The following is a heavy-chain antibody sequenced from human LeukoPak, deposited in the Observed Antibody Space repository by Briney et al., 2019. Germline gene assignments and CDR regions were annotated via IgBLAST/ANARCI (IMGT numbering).Heavy chain of an antibody. CDR2: IHYSGST. J-gene: IGHJ4*02. V-gene: IGHV4-59*01. D-gene: IGHD4-17*01. Sequence: KPSETLSLTCTVSGGSISSYYWSWIRQPPGKGLEWIGYIHYSGSTTYNPSLKSRDTISVDTSKNQFSLKLSSVTAADTAVYYCARGFAYGDTGSFDYWGQGTLVTVSS. CDR1: GGSISSYY. CDR3: ARGFAYGDTGSFDY.